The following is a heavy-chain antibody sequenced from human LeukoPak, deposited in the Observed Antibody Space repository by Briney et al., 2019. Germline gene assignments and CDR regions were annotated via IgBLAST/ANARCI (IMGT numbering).Heavy chain of an antibody. D-gene: IGHD6-19*01. CDR3: ARDLVKSQWLDRSHDAFDI. V-gene: IGHV1-18*01. J-gene: IGHJ3*02. CDR1: GYTFTSYG. CDR2: ISAYNGNT. Sequence: ASVKVSCKASGYTFTSYGISWVRQAPGQGLEWMGWISAYNGNTNYAQKLQGRVTMTTDTSTSTAYMELRSLRSDDTAVYYCARDLVKSQWLDRSHDAFDIWGQGTMVTVSS.